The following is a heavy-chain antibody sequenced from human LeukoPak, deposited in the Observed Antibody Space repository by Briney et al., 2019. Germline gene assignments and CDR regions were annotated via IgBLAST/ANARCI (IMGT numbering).Heavy chain of an antibody. J-gene: IGHJ4*02. Sequence: ASVTVSFKASGYTFTGYYMHWVRQAPGQGLEWMGWINPNSGGTNYAQKFQGRVTMTRDTAISTAYMELSRLRSDDTAVYYCARLVVVPAAMLDVPKTSFDYWGQGTLVTVSS. CDR3: ARLVVVPAAMLDVPKTSFDY. CDR2: INPNSGGT. CDR1: GYTFTGYY. V-gene: IGHV1-2*02. D-gene: IGHD2-2*01.